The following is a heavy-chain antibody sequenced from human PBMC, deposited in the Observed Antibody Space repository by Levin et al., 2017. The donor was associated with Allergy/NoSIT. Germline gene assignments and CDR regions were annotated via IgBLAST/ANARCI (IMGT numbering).Heavy chain of an antibody. CDR3: ARDSGSIAEFDY. V-gene: IGHV4-39*07. Sequence: PSETLSLTCTVSGGSISSSSYYWGWIRQPPGKGLEWIGSIYYSGSTYYNPSLKSRVTISVDTSKNQFSLKLSSVTAADTAVYYCARDSGSIAEFDYWGQGTLVTVSS. J-gene: IGHJ4*02. D-gene: IGHD6-6*01. CDR1: GGSISSSSYY. CDR2: IYYSGST.